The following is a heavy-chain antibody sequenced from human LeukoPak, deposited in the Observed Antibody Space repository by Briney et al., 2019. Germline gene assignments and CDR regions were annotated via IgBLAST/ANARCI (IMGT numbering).Heavy chain of an antibody. CDR1: GFTFSSYA. D-gene: IGHD3-3*01. CDR3: ARELRVIRFLEWSPNDAFDI. J-gene: IGHJ3*02. V-gene: IGHV3-30-3*01. Sequence: GRSLRLSCAASGFTFSSYAMHWVRQAPGKGLEWVAVISYDGSNKYYADSVKGRFTISRDNSKNTLYLQMNSLRAEDTAVYYCARELRVIRFLEWSPNDAFDIWGQGTMVTVSS. CDR2: ISYDGSNK.